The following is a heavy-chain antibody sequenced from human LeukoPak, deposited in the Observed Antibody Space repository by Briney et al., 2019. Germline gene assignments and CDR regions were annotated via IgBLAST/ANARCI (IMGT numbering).Heavy chain of an antibody. J-gene: IGHJ4*02. CDR2: ISGSGGST. CDR1: GFTFSSYA. CDR3: AKNRAVVVPAAPLDY. V-gene: IGHV3-23*01. D-gene: IGHD2-2*01. Sequence: GGSLRLSCAASGFTFSSYAMSWVRQAPGKGLEWVSAISGSGGSTYYADSVKGQFTISRDNSENTLYLQMNSLRAEDTAVYYCAKNRAVVVPAAPLDYWSQGTLVTVSS.